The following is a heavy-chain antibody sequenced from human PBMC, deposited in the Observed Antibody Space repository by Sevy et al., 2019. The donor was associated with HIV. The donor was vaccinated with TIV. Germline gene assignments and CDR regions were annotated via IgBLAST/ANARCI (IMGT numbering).Heavy chain of an antibody. CDR2: FYYSRST. CDR1: GGSISSSYYY. Sequence: SETLSLTCTVSGGSISSSYYYWGWLRQPPGKGLEWIDSFYYSRSTYYNPSLKSRVTISVDTSKNQFSLNLSSVTAADTAVYYCARHRPQWGLGGWYFGLWGRGTLVPVSS. V-gene: IGHV4-39*01. J-gene: IGHJ2*01. CDR3: ARHRPQWGLGGWYFGL. D-gene: IGHD1-26*01.